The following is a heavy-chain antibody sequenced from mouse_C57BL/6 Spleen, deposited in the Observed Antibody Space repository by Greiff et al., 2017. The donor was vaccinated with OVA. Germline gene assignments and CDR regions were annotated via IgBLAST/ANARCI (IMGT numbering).Heavy chain of an antibody. J-gene: IGHJ1*03. CDR2: IYPRSGNT. CDR3: ARGGYYGSSYEYFDV. CDR1: GYTFTSYG. D-gene: IGHD1-1*01. V-gene: IGHV1-81*01. Sequence: VQLQQSGAELVRPGASVKLSCKASGYTFTSYGISWVKQRTGQGLEWIGEIYPRSGNTYYNVKFKGKATLTADKSSSTAYMELRSLTSEDSAVYFCARGGYYGSSYEYFDVWGTGTTVTVSS.